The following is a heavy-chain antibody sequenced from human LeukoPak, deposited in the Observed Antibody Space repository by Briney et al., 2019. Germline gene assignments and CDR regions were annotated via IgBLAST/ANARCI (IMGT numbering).Heavy chain of an antibody. J-gene: IGHJ3*02. V-gene: IGHV3-21*06. Sequence: GGSLRLSCAASTFTLSSYNMNWVRQAPGKGLEWVSSISYSGSYIYYRDSVKGRFTISRDSAENSVYLQMNSLRAEDTAVYYCARINSGRHLGDAFDIWGQGTTVTVSS. CDR3: ARINSGRHLGDAFDI. CDR2: ISYSGSYI. D-gene: IGHD1-26*01. CDR1: TFTLSSYN.